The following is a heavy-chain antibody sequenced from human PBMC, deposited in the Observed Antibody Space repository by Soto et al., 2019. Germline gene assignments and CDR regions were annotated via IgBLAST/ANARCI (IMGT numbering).Heavy chain of an antibody. CDR3: ARRRGGFGGGWTTPYFDY. CDR1: GFSLNTGGVG. CDR2: IYWDDDK. Sequence: QITLKESGPPVVKPTQTLTLTCSLSGFSLNTGGVGVGWIRQPPGKALEWLAVIYWDDDKSWNPSLRDRLTINRYASDDQVVLTVTNMDPVDTGTYYCARRRGGFGGGWTTPYFDYWGQGTLVTVSS. V-gene: IGHV2-5*02. J-gene: IGHJ4*02. D-gene: IGHD6-19*01.